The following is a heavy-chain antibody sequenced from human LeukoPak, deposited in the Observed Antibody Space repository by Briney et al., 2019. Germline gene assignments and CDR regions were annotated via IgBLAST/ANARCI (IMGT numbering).Heavy chain of an antibody. V-gene: IGHV5-51*01. J-gene: IGHJ4*02. D-gene: IGHD3-10*01. CDR2: IYPGDSDT. CDR3: ARQGLRGSGSYYSDY. Sequence: GESLKISCKGSGYSFTSYWIGWVRQMPGKGLEWTGIIYPGDSDTRYSPSFQGQVTISADKSISTAYLQWSSLKASDTAMYYCARQGLRGSGSYYSDYWGQGTLVTVSS. CDR1: GYSFTSYW.